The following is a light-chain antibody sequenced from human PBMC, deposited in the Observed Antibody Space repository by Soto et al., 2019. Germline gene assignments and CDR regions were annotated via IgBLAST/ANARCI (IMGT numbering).Light chain of an antibody. V-gene: IGKV1-39*01. CDR1: QTINNY. J-gene: IGKJ4*01. Sequence: DIQMTQSPSSLSASVGDRVTITCRASQTINNYLNWYQQKPGKAPKLLIYAASSLQSGVPSRFSGSGSGTDFTLTISSLQAEDSGTYFCQESITAPLTFGGGTKVDIK. CDR3: QESITAPLT. CDR2: AAS.